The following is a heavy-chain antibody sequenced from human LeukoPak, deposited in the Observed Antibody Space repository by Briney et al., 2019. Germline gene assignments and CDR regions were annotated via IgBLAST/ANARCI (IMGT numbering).Heavy chain of an antibody. V-gene: IGHV1-69*05. CDR1: GGTFSSYA. J-gene: IGHJ5*02. Sequence: ASVKVSCKASGGTFSSYAISWVRQAPGQGLEWMGGIIPIFGTANYAQKFQGRVTMTRDTSTSTVYMELSSLRSEDTAVYYCARATYSSSWYEGRFDPWGQGTLVTVSS. CDR2: IIPIFGTA. CDR3: ARATYSSSWYEGRFDP. D-gene: IGHD6-13*01.